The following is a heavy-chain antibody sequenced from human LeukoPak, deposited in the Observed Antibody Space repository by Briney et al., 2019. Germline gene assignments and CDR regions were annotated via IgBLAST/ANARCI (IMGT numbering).Heavy chain of an antibody. CDR1: GFTFSNAW. J-gene: IGHJ4*02. D-gene: IGHD6-19*01. Sequence: GSLRLSCAASGFTFSNAWMSWVRQAPGKGLEWVGRIKSKSDGGTTYYTTPVKGRLTISRDDSRNTLFLQMNSLKTEDTAVYYCVTGIAVAAYWGQGTQVTVSS. CDR2: IKSKSDGGTT. CDR3: VTGIAVAAY. V-gene: IGHV3-15*01.